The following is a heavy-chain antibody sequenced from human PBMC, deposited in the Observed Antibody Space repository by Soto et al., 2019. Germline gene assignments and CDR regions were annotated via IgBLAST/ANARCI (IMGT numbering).Heavy chain of an antibody. J-gene: IGHJ4*02. CDR3: ARGRESRSIYDY. V-gene: IGHV3-53*01. D-gene: IGHD6-13*01. CDR1: GFTVSSNY. Sequence: PGGSLRLSCAASGFTVSSNYMIWVRQAPGKGLEWVSVIDSGGSTFYADSVKGRFTISRDESRNTLYLQMDSLRADDTAVYYCARGRESRSIYDYWGQGTLVTVSS. CDR2: IDSGGST.